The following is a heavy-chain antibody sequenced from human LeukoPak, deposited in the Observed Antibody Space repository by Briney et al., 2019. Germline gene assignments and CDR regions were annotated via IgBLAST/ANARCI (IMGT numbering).Heavy chain of an antibody. CDR3: VREIRETVITRHYYYGIDV. V-gene: IGHV3-13*04. Sequence: GGSLRLSCAASGFTFSTYDMHWVRQVTGKGLEWVSAIGAGEDTYYLGSVKGRFTISRENAKNVLYLQMSSLRVEDTAVYYCVREIRETVITRHYYYGIDVWGQGTRVTVSS. D-gene: IGHD1-7*01. J-gene: IGHJ6*02. CDR2: IGAGEDT. CDR1: GFTFSTYD.